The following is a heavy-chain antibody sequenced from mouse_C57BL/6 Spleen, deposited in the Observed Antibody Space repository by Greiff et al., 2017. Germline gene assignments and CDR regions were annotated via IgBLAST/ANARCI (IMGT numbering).Heavy chain of an antibody. Sequence: QVQLQQPGTELVKPGASVKLSCKASGYTFTSYWMHWVKQRPGQGLEWIGNINPSNGGTNYNAKFKSKATLTVDKSSSTAYMQLSSLTSEDCAVYYCARQGDGYYGWYFDVWGTGTTVTVAS. V-gene: IGHV1-53*01. CDR1: GYTFTSYW. D-gene: IGHD2-3*01. J-gene: IGHJ1*03. CDR3: ARQGDGYYGWYFDV. CDR2: INPSNGGT.